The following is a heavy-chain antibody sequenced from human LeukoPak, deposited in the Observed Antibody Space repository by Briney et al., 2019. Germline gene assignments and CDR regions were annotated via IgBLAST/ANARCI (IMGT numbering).Heavy chain of an antibody. D-gene: IGHD6-19*01. V-gene: IGHV3-53*01. CDR1: GFTVGSGR. CDR2: IYSDDAT. Sequence: GGSLRLSCAASGFTVGSGRRMSWVRQAPGEGLEWISTIYSDDATNYGDSVKGRFTISRDNAKNTLYLQMNSLRAEDTAVYYCARDHLSSGSSPDYYYYYYMDVWGKGTTVTISS. J-gene: IGHJ6*03. CDR3: ARDHLSSGSSPDYYYYYYMDV.